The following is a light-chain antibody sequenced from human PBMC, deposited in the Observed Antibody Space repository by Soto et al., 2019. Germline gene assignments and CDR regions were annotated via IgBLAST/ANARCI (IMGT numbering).Light chain of an antibody. V-gene: IGLV1-44*01. J-gene: IGLJ1*01. CDR1: SSNIGSNT. CDR2: SNN. Sequence: SVLTKPPSASGIPGQRVTISCSGSSSNIGSNTVNWYQQLPGTAPKLLIYSNNQRPSGVPDRFSGSKSGTSASLAISGLQSEDEADYYCAAWDDSLNGLYVFGTGTKVTVL. CDR3: AAWDDSLNGLYV.